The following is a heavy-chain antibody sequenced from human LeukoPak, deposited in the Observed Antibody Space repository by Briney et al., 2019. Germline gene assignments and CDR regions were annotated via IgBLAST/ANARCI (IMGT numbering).Heavy chain of an antibody. J-gene: IGHJ6*03. CDR3: ARDHVSHYMDV. CDR2: ISSSSYI. D-gene: IGHD3-10*02. CDR1: GFTFSSYS. V-gene: IGHV3-21*01. Sequence: GGSLRLSCAASGFTFSSYSMNWVRQAPGKGLEWVSSISSSSYIYYADSVKGRFTISRDNAKNSLNLQMNSLRAEDTAVYYCARDHVSHYMDVWGKGTTVTISS.